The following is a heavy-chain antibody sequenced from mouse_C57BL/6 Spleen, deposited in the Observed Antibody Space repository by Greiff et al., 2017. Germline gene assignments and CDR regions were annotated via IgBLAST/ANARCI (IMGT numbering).Heavy chain of an antibody. J-gene: IGHJ1*03. CDR3: ARSVTTWVFDV. CDR2: IYPGDGDT. V-gene: IGHV14-2*01. Sequence: EVQLQQSGAELVKPGASVKLSCTASGFNFSNYYMHWVKQRPEQGLEWIGRIYPGDGDTNYAAKVKGKATITADPSSNTAYLQLSSLTSEDAAVSYCARSVTTWVFDVWGKGTTLTVSS. CDR1: GFNFSNYY. D-gene: IGHD2-12*01.